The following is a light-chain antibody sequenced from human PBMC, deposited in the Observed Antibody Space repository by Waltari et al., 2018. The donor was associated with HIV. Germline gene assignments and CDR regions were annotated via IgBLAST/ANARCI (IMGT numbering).Light chain of an antibody. Sequence: EIVMRQSPATLSVSPGERATLSCRASQSVSVNLAWYHQKPGQAPRLLIYDASTRATGIPVRFSGSGSGTEFTLTISSLQSEDFAVYYCQQYNDWPPSTFGQGTRLEIK. CDR2: DAS. CDR3: QQYNDWPPST. J-gene: IGKJ5*01. CDR1: QSVSVN. V-gene: IGKV3-15*01.